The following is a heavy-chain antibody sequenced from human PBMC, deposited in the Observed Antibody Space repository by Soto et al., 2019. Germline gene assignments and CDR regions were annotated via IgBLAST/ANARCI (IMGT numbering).Heavy chain of an antibody. CDR1: GGSISSGGYY. V-gene: IGHV4-31*03. J-gene: IGHJ5*02. CDR3: ARDTTTMGNWFDP. Sequence: SETLSLTCTVSGGSISSGGYYWSWIRQHPGKGLEWIGYIYYSGSTYYNPSLKSRVTISVDTSKNQFSLKLSSVTAADTAVYYCARDTTTMGNWFDPWGQGTLVTVSS. D-gene: IGHD3-10*01. CDR2: IYYSGST.